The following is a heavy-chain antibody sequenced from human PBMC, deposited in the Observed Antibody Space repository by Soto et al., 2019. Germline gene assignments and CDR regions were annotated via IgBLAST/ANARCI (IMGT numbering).Heavy chain of an antibody. CDR1: GYTFTSYY. CDR3: ATAVPYGDTKD. D-gene: IGHD4-17*01. CDR2: INPSGGST. J-gene: IGHJ4*02. V-gene: IGHV1-46*01. Sequence: QVQLVQSGAEVKKPGASVKVSCKASGYTFTSYYMHWVRQAPGQGLEWMGIINPSGGSTSYAQKFQGRVTMTRDTSTSTVYRELSSLRSEDTAVYYCATAVPYGDTKDWGQGTLVTVSS.